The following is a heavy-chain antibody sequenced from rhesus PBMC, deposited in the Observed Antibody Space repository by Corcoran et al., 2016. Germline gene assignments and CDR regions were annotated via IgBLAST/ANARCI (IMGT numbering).Heavy chain of an antibody. CDR2: IYGRGIST. V-gene: IGHV4S11*01. CDR1: GDSMSNNY. Sequence: QVQLQESGPGLVKPLDTLSLTCAVSGDSMSNNYWTWIRQSPGKALGWIGYIYGRGISTSYNPSLTGRVTLSVDTSKNQFSLKLTSVTAADTAVYYCARDSVGAGIDYWGQGVLVTVSS. D-gene: IGHD1-44*02. J-gene: IGHJ4*01. CDR3: ARDSVGAGIDY.